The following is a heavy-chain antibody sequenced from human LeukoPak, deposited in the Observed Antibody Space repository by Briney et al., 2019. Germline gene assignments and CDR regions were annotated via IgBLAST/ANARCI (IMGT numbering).Heavy chain of an antibody. J-gene: IGHJ5*02. V-gene: IGHV3-7*01. CDR3: ARDKGDTSRGGSLFGP. D-gene: IGHD5-18*01. CDR2: IRQDGNSK. CDR1: GFTFSDSW. Sequence: GGSLRLSCAASGFTFSDSWMNWVRQAPGKGLEWVASIRQDGNSKFYADSAKGRFTISRDNAKNSVYLQMNSLSVEDTAVYYCARDKGDTSRGGSLFGPWGQGTLVTVSS.